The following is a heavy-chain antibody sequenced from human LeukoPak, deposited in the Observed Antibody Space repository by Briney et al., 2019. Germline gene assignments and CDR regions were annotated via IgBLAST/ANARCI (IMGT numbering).Heavy chain of an antibody. CDR3: ARKVQFGEGFDP. V-gene: IGHV3-30*02. D-gene: IGHD3-10*01. Sequence: GGSLRLSCAAAGFTFSSYGMHWVRQAPGKGLEWVAFIRYDGSNKYYADSVKGRFTISRDNSKNTLYLQMNSLRAEDTAVYYCARKVQFGEGFDPWGQGTLVTVSS. CDR2: IRYDGSNK. J-gene: IGHJ5*02. CDR1: GFTFSSYG.